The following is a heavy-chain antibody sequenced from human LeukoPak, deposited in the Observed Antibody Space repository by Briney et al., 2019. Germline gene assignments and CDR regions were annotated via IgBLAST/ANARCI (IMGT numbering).Heavy chain of an antibody. CDR2: ISSSGSTT. CDR1: GFTFSSYE. CDR3: ARGLLCGSCYHTFDY. Sequence: GGSLRLSCAASGFTFSSYEMNWVRQAPGKGLEWVSYISSSGSTTYYADSVKGRFTISRDNAKNSLHLQMNSLRAEDMAVYYCARGLLCGSCYHTFDYWGQGTLVTVSS. D-gene: IGHD2-15*01. J-gene: IGHJ4*02. V-gene: IGHV3-48*03.